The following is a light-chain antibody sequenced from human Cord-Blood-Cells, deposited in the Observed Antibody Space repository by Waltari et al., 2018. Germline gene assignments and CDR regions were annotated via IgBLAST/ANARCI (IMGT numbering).Light chain of an antibody. CDR2: GNS. CDR3: QSYDSSLSGSV. V-gene: IGLV1-40*01. J-gene: IGLJ3*02. Sequence: QSVLTQPPSVSGAPGQRVTIPCPGSSSNIGAGYDVHWYQRLPGTAPKLLIYGNSNRPSGVPDRFSGSKSGTSASLAITGLQAEDEADYYCQSYDSSLSGSVFGGGTKLTVL. CDR1: SSNIGAGYD.